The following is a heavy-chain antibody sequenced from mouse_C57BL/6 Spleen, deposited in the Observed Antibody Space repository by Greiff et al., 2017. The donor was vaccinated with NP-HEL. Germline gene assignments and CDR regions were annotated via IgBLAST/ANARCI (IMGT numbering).Heavy chain of an antibody. J-gene: IGHJ4*01. CDR1: GYTFTSYW. Sequence: QVQLQQPGAELVKPGASVKLSCKASGYTFTSYWMHWVKQRPGQGLEWIGMIHPNSGSTNYNEKFKSKARLTVDKSSSTAYMQLSSLTSEDSAVYYCATGTTVVAAYYCAMDYWGQGTSVTVSS. CDR2: IHPNSGST. V-gene: IGHV1-64*01. D-gene: IGHD1-1*01. CDR3: ATGTTVVAAYYCAMDY.